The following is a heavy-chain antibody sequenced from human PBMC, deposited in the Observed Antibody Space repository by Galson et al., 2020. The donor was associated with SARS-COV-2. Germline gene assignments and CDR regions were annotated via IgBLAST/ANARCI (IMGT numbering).Heavy chain of an antibody. D-gene: IGHD2-15*01. J-gene: IGHJ5*02. CDR2: IYHSGST. CDR1: GYSISSGYY. V-gene: IGHV4-38-2*02. Sequence: SETLSLTCTVSGYSISSGYYWGWIRQPPGKGLEWIGSIYHSGSTYYNPSLKSRVTISVDTSKNQFSLKLSSVTAADTAVYYCARDPLRWYPEDVFWFDPWGQGTLVTVSS. CDR3: ARDPLRWYPEDVFWFDP.